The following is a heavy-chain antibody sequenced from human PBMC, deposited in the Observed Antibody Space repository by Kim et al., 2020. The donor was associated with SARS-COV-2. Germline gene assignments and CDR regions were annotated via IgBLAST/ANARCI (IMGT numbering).Heavy chain of an antibody. Sequence: ASVKVSCKASGYTFTSYGISWVRQAPGQGLEWMGWISAYNGNTNYAQKLQGRVTMTTDTSTSTAYMELRSLRSDDTAVYYCARDAGIYGSGSHDYWGQGTLVTVSS. D-gene: IGHD3-10*01. CDR1: GYTFTSYG. CDR2: ISAYNGNT. J-gene: IGHJ4*02. CDR3: ARDAGIYGSGSHDY. V-gene: IGHV1-18*01.